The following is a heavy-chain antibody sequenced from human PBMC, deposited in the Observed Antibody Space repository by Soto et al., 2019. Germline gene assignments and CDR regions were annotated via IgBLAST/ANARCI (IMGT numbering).Heavy chain of an antibody. V-gene: IGHV3-23*01. J-gene: IGHJ6*02. CDR2: VSTNGRST. Sequence: HPGGSLRLSCRASGLAFGNYAMNWVRQVPGRGLEWVAGVSTNGRSTYYADSVRGRFTISRDNSKLTVYLQMNSLRAEDTAVYYCAKDRAFNYFYGMDVWGQGTTVTVSS. D-gene: IGHD3-10*01. CDR1: GLAFGNYA. CDR3: AKDRAFNYFYGMDV.